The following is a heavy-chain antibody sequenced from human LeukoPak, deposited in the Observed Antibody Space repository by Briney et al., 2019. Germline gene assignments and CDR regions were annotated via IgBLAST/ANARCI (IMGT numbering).Heavy chain of an antibody. CDR1: GFTFSSYA. D-gene: IGHD3-9*01. V-gene: IGHV3-23*01. Sequence: GGSLRLSCAASGFTFSSYAMSWVRQAPGKGLEWLSGISGSGGSTYYADSVKGRFTISRDNSKNTLYVQMNSQRAEDTAVYYCASHYDIVTGYDCYGMDVWGQGTTVTVSS. J-gene: IGHJ6*02. CDR2: ISGSGGST. CDR3: ASHYDIVTGYDCYGMDV.